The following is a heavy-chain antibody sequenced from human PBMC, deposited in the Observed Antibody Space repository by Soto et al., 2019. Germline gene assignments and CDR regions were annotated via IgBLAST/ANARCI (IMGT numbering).Heavy chain of an antibody. V-gene: IGHV3-30*18. CDR1: GFTFSSYG. CDR3: AKAVSSDWAYYYNCGMDV. CDR2: ISYDGSNK. Sequence: QEQLVESGGGVVQPGRSLRLSCAASGFTFSSYGMHWVRQAPGKGLEWVAVISYDGSNKYYEDSVKGRFTISRDSSKNTLSLQMNSLRAEDTAIYYCAKAVSSDWAYYYNCGMDVWGQGTTVTVSS. J-gene: IGHJ6*02. D-gene: IGHD6-19*01.